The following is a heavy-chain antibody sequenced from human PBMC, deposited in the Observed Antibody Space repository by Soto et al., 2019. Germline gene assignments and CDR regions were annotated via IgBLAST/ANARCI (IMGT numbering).Heavy chain of an antibody. J-gene: IGHJ5*02. CDR2: ISGGGRST. CDR3: AKDDATAAPATLES. Sequence: EAQLLESGGGLVQPGGSLRLSCAAPGFTFNNYAMSWVRRARGKGLEWVSGISGGGRSTYYADSVKGRFTISRDTSRNTVYLQMDSMRGEDTAVYYCAKDDATAAPATLESWGRGTLVTVSS. V-gene: IGHV3-23*01. CDR1: GFTFNNYA. D-gene: IGHD6-25*01.